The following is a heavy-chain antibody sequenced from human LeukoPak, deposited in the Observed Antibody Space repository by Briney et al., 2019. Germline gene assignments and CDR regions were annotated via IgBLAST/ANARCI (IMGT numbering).Heavy chain of an antibody. Sequence: SETLSLTCSVSGGSIGGYSWTWVRQPPGKRLEYIGYISYTGITYYNPSLMSRVTISVATSKNQFSLKLSSVTAADTAVYYCARLAYYYYYGMDVWGQGTTVTVSS. CDR3: ARLAYYYYYGMDV. CDR1: GGSIGGYS. CDR2: ISYTGIT. J-gene: IGHJ6*02. V-gene: IGHV4-59*08.